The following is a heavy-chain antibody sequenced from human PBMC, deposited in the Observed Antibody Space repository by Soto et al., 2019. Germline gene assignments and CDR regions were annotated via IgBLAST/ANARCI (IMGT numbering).Heavy chain of an antibody. Sequence: DVQLLESGGDLVQPGGSLRLSCAASGFTFSSYAMSWVRQAPGKGLEWVSSMSGAGRSSYYADSVKGRFTISRDNSKNTLYLQMNNLRAEDTALYYCAKGPIFGVENIYDYWGQGTLVTVSS. CDR1: GFTFSSYA. D-gene: IGHD3-3*01. J-gene: IGHJ4*02. V-gene: IGHV3-23*01. CDR3: AKGPIFGVENIYDY. CDR2: MSGAGRSS.